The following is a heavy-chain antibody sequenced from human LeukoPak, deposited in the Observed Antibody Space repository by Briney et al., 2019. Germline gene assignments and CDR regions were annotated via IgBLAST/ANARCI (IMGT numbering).Heavy chain of an antibody. D-gene: IGHD6-19*01. CDR3: ARAETGYSSGWYRGFDY. J-gene: IGHJ4*02. Sequence: PSETPSLTCTVSGDSMSTYYWSWIRQPARKGLEWIGRMYTSGSTNYNPSLKSRVTMSLDLSKNQFSLKLSSVTAADTAVYYCARAETGYSSGWYRGFDYWGQGTLVTVSS. CDR1: GDSMSTYY. CDR2: MYTSGST. V-gene: IGHV4-4*07.